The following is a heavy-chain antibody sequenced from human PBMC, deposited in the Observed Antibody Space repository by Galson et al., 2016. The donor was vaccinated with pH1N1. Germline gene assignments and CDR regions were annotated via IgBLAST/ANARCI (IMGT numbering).Heavy chain of an antibody. V-gene: IGHV4-61*02. CDR3: ARGGEEVLTFGEPHNWFDA. D-gene: IGHD3-10*01. Sequence: LSLTCTVSGGSISSRTYYWSWIRQPAGKGLEWIGLVYSSGSTRYNPSLKSRVTISADTSKSQLSLKMTSVTAADTAVYYCARGGEEVLTFGEPHNWFDAWGQGTTVTVSS. J-gene: IGHJ5*01. CDR1: GGSISSRTYY. CDR2: VYSSGST.